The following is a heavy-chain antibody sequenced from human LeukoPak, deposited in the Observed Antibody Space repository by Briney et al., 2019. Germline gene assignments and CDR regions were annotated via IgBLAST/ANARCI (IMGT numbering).Heavy chain of an antibody. CDR2: INPYSGGT. Sequence: AASVKVSCKASGGTFSKYTISWVRQRPGQGLEWMGRINPYSGGTSYPQRFQGRVTMTKDTSISTAYMELSSLRSDDTAIYYCARVTTTGADCWGQGTLVTVSS. D-gene: IGHD1-1*01. J-gene: IGHJ4*02. V-gene: IGHV1-2*06. CDR1: GGTFSKYT. CDR3: ARVTTTGADC.